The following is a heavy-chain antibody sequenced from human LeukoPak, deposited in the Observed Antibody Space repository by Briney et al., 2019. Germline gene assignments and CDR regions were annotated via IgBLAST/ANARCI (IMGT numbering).Heavy chain of an antibody. CDR2: INPNSGGT. Sequence: ASVRVSCKASGYTFTGYYMHWVRQAPGQGLEWMGWINPNSGGTNYAQKFQGRVTMTRDTSISTAYMELSRLRSDDTAVYYCARDLNSGYVKSLDFDYWGQGTLVTVSS. D-gene: IGHD5-12*01. CDR1: GYTFTGYY. CDR3: ARDLNSGYVKSLDFDY. J-gene: IGHJ4*02. V-gene: IGHV1-2*02.